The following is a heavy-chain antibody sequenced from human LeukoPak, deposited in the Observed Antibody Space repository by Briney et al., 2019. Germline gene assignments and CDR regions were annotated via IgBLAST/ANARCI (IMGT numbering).Heavy chain of an antibody. V-gene: IGHV3-23*01. J-gene: IGHJ6*02. D-gene: IGHD3-10*01. CDR3: AKAYYYGSGSGPLYYGMDV. CDR1: GFTFSSYA. Sequence: GGSLRLSCAASGFTFSSYAMSWVRQAPGKGLEWVPAISGSGGSTYYADSVKGRFTISRDNSKNTLYLQMNSLRAEDTAVYYCAKAYYYGSGSGPLYYGMDVWGQGTTVTVSS. CDR2: ISGSGGST.